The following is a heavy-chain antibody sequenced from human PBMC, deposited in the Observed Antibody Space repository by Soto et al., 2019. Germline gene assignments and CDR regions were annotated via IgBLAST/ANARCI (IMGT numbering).Heavy chain of an antibody. CDR3: ARPDFGDYGYFDV. Sequence: QDQLVQSGAEVKKPGSSVKVSCKASGGTFSSHTFSWVRQAPGQGLEWMGRIIPALGTATYAQKFQGRVTITADESATTVYMELNSLRSEATAVYYCARPDFGDYGYFDVWGRGTLVTVSS. J-gene: IGHJ2*01. V-gene: IGHV1-69*08. CDR1: GGTFSSHT. D-gene: IGHD4-17*01. CDR2: IIPALGTA.